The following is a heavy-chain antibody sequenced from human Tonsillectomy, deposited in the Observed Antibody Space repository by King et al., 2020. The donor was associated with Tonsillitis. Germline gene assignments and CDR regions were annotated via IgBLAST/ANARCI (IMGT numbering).Heavy chain of an antibody. V-gene: IGHV4-34*01. D-gene: IGHD3-3*01. CDR3: ARDGTIFGVVIGDAFDI. J-gene: IGHJ3*02. CDR1: GGSFSGYY. Sequence: VQLQQWGAGLLKPSETLSLTCAVYGGSFSGYYWSWIRQPPGKGLAWIGEINHSGSTNYNPSLKSRVTISVDTSKNQFSLKLSSVTAADTAVYYCARDGTIFGVVIGDAFDIWGQGTMVTVSS. CDR2: INHSGST.